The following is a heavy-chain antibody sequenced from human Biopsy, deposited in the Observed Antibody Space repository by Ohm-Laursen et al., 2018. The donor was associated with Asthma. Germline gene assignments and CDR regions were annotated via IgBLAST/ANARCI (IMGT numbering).Heavy chain of an antibody. D-gene: IGHD6-19*01. J-gene: IGHJ4*02. CDR1: GFTLTDYW. Sequence: SLRLSCAASGFTLTDYWMHWVRQAPGKGLEWVAVISYDGSSIYYADSVKGRFTISRDNSKNTLSLQMNSLTAEDTAVYYCAREGVAGTHIEDWGQGTLVTVSS. V-gene: IGHV3-30*19. CDR2: ISYDGSSI. CDR3: AREGVAGTHIED.